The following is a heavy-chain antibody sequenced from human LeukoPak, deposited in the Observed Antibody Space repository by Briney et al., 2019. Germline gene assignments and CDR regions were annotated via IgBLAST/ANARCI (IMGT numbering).Heavy chain of an antibody. J-gene: IGHJ4*02. CDR3: VSYSGSVDY. V-gene: IGHV3-48*01. CDR1: GFTFSHYG. Sequence: PGGSLRLSCVVSGFTFSHYGMDWVRQAPGKGLEWVSYISSSSNSIYYADSVKGRFTISRDNAKNSLHLQMNSLRGDDTAVYYCVSYSGSVDYWGQGTLVTVYS. CDR2: ISSSSNSI. D-gene: IGHD1-26*01.